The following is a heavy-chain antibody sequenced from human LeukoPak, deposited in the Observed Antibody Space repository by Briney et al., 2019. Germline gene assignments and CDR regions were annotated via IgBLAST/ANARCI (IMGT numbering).Heavy chain of an antibody. CDR2: ISSGSSTI. Sequence: GGSLRLSCAASGFPFSSYSMNWVRQAPGKGLEWVSYISSGSSTIYYADSLKGRFTISRDNAKNSLYLQMNSLRDEDTAVYYCVGADYDILTGYYIDYWGQGTLVTVSS. CDR3: VGADYDILTGYYIDY. D-gene: IGHD3-9*01. J-gene: IGHJ4*02. CDR1: GFPFSSYS. V-gene: IGHV3-48*02.